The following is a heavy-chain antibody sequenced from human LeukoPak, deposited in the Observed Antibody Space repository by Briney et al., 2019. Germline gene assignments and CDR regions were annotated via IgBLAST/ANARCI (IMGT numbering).Heavy chain of an antibody. J-gene: IGHJ3*02. CDR3: VKDPGSGWYVNAFDI. D-gene: IGHD6-19*01. V-gene: IGHV3-23*01. Sequence: PGGSLRLSCAPSGFAFSTYAMSWVRQAPGKGLEWVSTISGGGESTHYADSVEGRFTISRDNSKNTLYLQMNSLRAEDTAVYYCVKDPGSGWYVNAFDIWGQGTMVTVSS. CDR1: GFAFSTYA. CDR2: ISGGGEST.